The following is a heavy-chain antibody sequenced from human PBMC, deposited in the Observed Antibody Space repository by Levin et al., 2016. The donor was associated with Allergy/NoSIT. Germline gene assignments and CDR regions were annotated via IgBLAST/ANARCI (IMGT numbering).Heavy chain of an antibody. CDR2: IDPSDSYT. J-gene: IGHJ4*02. D-gene: IGHD1-26*01. Sequence: GESLKISCKGSGYDFTTYWITWVRQMPGKGLEWMGKIDPSDSYTNYSPSFQGQVTISADKSISTAYLQWSSLKASDTAMYYCARPAVGATNEFDYWGQGTLVTVSS. V-gene: IGHV5-10-1*04. CDR3: ARPAVGATNEFDY. CDR1: GYDFTTYW.